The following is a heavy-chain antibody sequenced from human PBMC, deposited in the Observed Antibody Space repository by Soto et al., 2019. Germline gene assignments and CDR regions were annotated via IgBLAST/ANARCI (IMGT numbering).Heavy chain of an antibody. V-gene: IGHV1-18*01. CDR1: GYTFTSYG. J-gene: IGHJ4*02. CDR2: NSAYNGNT. CDR3: AQDGGYGMYYFDY. Sequence: VQLVQSGAEVKKPGASVKVSCKASGYTFTSYGISWVRQAPGQGLEWMGWNSAYNGNTNYAQKLQGRVTMTTDTSTSTAYRELRSLRSDDTAVYYCAQDGGYGMYYFDYWGQGPLVTVSS. D-gene: IGHD3-22*01.